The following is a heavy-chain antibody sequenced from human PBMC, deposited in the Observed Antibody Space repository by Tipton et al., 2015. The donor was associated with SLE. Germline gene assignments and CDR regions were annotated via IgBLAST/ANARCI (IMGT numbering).Heavy chain of an antibody. V-gene: IGHV4-59*01. D-gene: IGHD3-10*01. CDR2: IHSSGTT. CDR1: GGSISSYY. Sequence: LRLSCTVSGGSISSYYWSWIRQPPGKGLEWIGYIHSSGTTNYSPTLNSRVTMSVDTSKNQFSLRLTSVTAADSAVYYCAGEVYGRFPIWGQGALVTVSS. CDR3: AGEVYGRFPI. J-gene: IGHJ4*02.